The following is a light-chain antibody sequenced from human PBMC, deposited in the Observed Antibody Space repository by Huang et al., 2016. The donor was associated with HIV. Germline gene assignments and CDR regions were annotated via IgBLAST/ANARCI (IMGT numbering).Light chain of an antibody. CDR2: AAS. CDR3: QQYNDFRST. J-gene: IGKJ3*01. Sequence: ETVMTQSPVPLSVSPGDRASLSCRSSPIVSSHLAWYQQKPGQAPRLLIYAASTRATGVPARVSGSGAGTEFTLTISTLQSEDSAVYYCQQYNDFRSTFGRGTRVEIK. V-gene: IGKV3-15*01. CDR1: PIVSSH.